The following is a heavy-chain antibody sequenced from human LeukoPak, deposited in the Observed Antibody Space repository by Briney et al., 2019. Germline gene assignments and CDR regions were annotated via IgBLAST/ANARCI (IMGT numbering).Heavy chain of an antibody. CDR1: GFTFSSYA. CDR3: ARGIAAAGTTRDY. Sequence: GGSLRLSCAASGFTFSSYAMSWVRQAPGKGLEWVSVIYSGGSTYYADSVKGRFTISRDNSKNTLYLQMNSLRAEDTAVYYCARGIAAAGTTRDYWGQGTLVTVSS. D-gene: IGHD6-13*01. J-gene: IGHJ4*02. CDR2: IYSGGST. V-gene: IGHV3-66*01.